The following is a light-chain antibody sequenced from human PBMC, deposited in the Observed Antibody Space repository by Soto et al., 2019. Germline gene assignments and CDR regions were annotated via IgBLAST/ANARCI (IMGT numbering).Light chain of an antibody. Sequence: EIVLTQSPATLSLSPGGRATLSCRASQSVSSYLAWYQQKPGQAPRLLIYDASNRATGIPARFSGSGSGTDFTLTISSLEPEDFAVYYCQQRSNWPPTFGQGTK. V-gene: IGKV3-11*01. J-gene: IGKJ1*01. CDR1: QSVSSY. CDR3: QQRSNWPPT. CDR2: DAS.